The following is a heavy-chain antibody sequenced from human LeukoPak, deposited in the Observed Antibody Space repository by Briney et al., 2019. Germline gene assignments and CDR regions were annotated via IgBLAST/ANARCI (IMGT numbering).Heavy chain of an antibody. CDR1: GFTFDDYA. V-gene: IGHV3-9*01. CDR3: AKALRITMVRGGFDY. D-gene: IGHD3-10*01. Sequence: GGSLRLSCAASGFTFDDYAVHWVRQAPGKGLEWVSGISWNSGSIGYADSVKGRFTISRDNAKNSLYLQMNSLRAEDTALYYCAKALRITMVRGGFDYWGQGTLVTVSS. CDR2: ISWNSGSI. J-gene: IGHJ4*02.